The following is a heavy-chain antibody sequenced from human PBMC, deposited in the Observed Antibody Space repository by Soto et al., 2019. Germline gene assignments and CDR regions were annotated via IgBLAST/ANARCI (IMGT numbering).Heavy chain of an antibody. J-gene: IGHJ6*02. CDR1: GDTFTRCG. D-gene: IGHD2-2*01. Sequence: QVQLVQYGAEVKKPGASVKVSCKASGDTFTRCGISWVRQAPGQGLEWMGWISAYNAKTDYAQKFQGRVTLTTDTSTSTAYMELRSLRSDDTAVYYCYAADFYYYGMDVWGPGTTVTVSS. V-gene: IGHV1-18*01. CDR2: ISAYNAKT. CDR3: YAADFYYYGMDV.